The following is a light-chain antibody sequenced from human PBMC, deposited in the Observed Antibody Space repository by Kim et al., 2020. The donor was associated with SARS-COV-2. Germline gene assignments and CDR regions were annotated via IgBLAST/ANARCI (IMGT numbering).Light chain of an antibody. Sequence: QSALTQPASVSGSPGQSITISCTGTSSDVGGYNYVSWYQQHPGKAPKLMIYDVSKRPSGVSNRFSGSKSGTTASLTISGLQAEDEADYYCSSYTSSSTFYVFGTGTKVTVL. CDR3: SSYTSSSTFYV. CDR2: DVS. J-gene: IGLJ1*01. V-gene: IGLV2-14*01. CDR1: SSDVGGYNY.